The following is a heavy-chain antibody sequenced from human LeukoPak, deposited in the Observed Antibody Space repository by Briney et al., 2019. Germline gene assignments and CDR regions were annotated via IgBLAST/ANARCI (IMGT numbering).Heavy chain of an antibody. V-gene: IGHV1-18*01. J-gene: IGHJ3*02. Sequence: ASVKVSCKASGYTFTNYGISWVRQAPGQGLEWMGWISGYNGYTNYAQKLQGRVTMTTDTSTSTAYMEVRSLRSDDTAVYYCARDGHRRYHYDSSGREDAFDMWGQGTMVTVSS. D-gene: IGHD3-22*01. CDR2: ISGYNGYT. CDR3: ARDGHRRYHYDSSGREDAFDM. CDR1: GYTFTNYG.